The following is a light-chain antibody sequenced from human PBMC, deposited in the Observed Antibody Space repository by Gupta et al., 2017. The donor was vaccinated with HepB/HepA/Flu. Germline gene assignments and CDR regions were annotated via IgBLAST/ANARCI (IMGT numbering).Light chain of an antibody. J-gene: IGKJ4*01. CDR3: MQALQTPLT. V-gene: IGKV2-28*01. Sequence: DIVMTQSPLSLPVTPGEPDSISCRSSQSLLHSNGYNYLDWYLQKPGQSPQLLIYLGSNRASGVPDRFIGSGSGTDFTLKISRVEAEDVGVYYCMQALQTPLTFGGGTKVEIK. CDR1: QSLLHSNGYNY. CDR2: LGS.